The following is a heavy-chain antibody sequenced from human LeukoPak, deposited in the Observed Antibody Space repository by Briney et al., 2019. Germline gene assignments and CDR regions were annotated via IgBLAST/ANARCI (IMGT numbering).Heavy chain of an antibody. CDR1: GYSISSGYY. CDR2: IYHSGST. D-gene: IGHD1-14*01. J-gene: IGHJ5*02. CDR3: APPEGIGP. V-gene: IGHV4-38-2*01. Sequence: PSETLSLTXAVSGYSISSGYYWGWIRQPPGKGLEWIGSIYHSGSTYYNPSLKSRVTISVDTSKNQFSLKLSSVTAADTAVYYCAPPEGIGPWGQGTLVTVSS.